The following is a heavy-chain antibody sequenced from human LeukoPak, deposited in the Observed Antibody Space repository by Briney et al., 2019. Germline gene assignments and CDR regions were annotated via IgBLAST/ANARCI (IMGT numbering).Heavy chain of an antibody. CDR2: ISATGGST. Sequence: GGSLRLSCAASGFTFRNYAMSWVRQAPGKGLEGVSTISATGGSTYYADSVKGRFTISRDNSKNTLYVQMNSLRAEDTAVYYCAKGWTSGFDYWGQGTLVTVSS. D-gene: IGHD2-15*01. V-gene: IGHV3-23*01. J-gene: IGHJ4*02. CDR1: GFTFRNYA. CDR3: AKGWTSGFDY.